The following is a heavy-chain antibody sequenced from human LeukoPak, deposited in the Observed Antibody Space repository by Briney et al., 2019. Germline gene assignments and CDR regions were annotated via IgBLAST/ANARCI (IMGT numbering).Heavy chain of an antibody. V-gene: IGHV3-23*01. J-gene: IGHJ4*02. CDR3: ARDQGSYDILTGRISYYFDY. Sequence: SGGSLRLSCAASGFTFSSYAMSWVRQAPGKGLECISGFSGSGGSTYYADSVKGRFTISRDNSKNTLYLQMNSLRAEDTAVYYCARDQGSYDILTGRISYYFDYWGQGTLVTVSS. CDR1: GFTFSSYA. CDR2: FSGSGGST. D-gene: IGHD3-9*01.